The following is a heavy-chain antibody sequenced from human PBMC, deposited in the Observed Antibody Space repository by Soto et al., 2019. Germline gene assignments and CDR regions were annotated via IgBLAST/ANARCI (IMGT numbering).Heavy chain of an antibody. J-gene: IGHJ3*02. Sequence: SQTLSLTCAISGDSVSSNSAAWNWIRQSPSRGLEWLGRTYYRSKWYNDYAVSVKSRISINPDTSKNQSSLQLNSVTPEDTAVYYCATQHSNSWYGNAFDIWGQGTLVTVSS. CDR3: ATQHSNSWYGNAFDI. V-gene: IGHV6-1*01. CDR1: GDSVSSNSAA. D-gene: IGHD6-13*01. CDR2: TYYRSKWYN.